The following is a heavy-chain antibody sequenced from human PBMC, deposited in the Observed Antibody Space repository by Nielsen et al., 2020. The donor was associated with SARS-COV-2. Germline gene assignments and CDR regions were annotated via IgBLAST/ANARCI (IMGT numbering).Heavy chain of an antibody. D-gene: IGHD5-24*01. Sequence: ETLSLTCAVYGGSFSGYCWSWVRQAPGKGLEWVANIKPDGSEKYYVDSVRGRFTISRDNAKNSVYLQMNSLRAEDTAVYHCVRDEVEMATTPGFDSWGQGTLVTVSS. CDR1: GGSFSGYC. CDR2: IKPDGSEK. J-gene: IGHJ4*02. CDR3: VRDEVEMATTPGFDS. V-gene: IGHV3-7*01.